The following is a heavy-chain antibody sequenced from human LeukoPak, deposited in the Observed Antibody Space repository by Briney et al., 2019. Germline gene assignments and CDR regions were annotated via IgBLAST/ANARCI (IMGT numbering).Heavy chain of an antibody. D-gene: IGHD5-24*01. V-gene: IGHV4-59*01. J-gene: IGHJ6*03. CDR2: IYYSGST. CDR1: GGSFSGYY. CDR3: ASVRDDYYYYMDV. Sequence: SETLSLTCAVYGGSFSGYYWSWIRQPPGKGLEWIGYIYYSGSTNYNPSLKSRVTISVDTSKNQFSLKLSSVTAADTAVYYCASVRDDYYYYMDVWGKGTTVTVSS.